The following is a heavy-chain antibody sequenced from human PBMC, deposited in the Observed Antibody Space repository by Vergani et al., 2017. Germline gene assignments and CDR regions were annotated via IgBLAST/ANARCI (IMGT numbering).Heavy chain of an antibody. CDR3: ASPLGAFDI. J-gene: IGHJ3*02. D-gene: IGHD7-27*01. CDR1: GFTFSSYG. V-gene: IGHV3-66*01. Sequence: EVQLVESGGGVVQPGRSLRLSCAASGFTFSSYGKHWVRQAPGKGLEWVSVIYSGGSTYYADSVKGRFTISRDNSKNTLYLQMNSLRAEDTAVYYCASPLGAFDIWGQGTMVTVSS. CDR2: IYSGGST.